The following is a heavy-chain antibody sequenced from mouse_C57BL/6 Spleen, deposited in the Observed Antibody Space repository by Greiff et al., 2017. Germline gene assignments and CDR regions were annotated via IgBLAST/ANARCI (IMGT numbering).Heavy chain of an antibody. CDR1: GYTFTSYG. J-gene: IGHJ4*01. CDR2: IYPRSGNT. V-gene: IGHV1-81*01. D-gene: IGHD4-1*01. CDR3: ARDFLTGTFYAMDY. Sequence: QVQLQQSGAELARPGASVKLSCKASGYTFTSYGISWVKQRTGQGLEWIGEIYPRSGNTYSNEKFKGKATLTADKSSSTAYMELRSLTSEDSAVYFCARDFLTGTFYAMDYWGQGTSVTVSS.